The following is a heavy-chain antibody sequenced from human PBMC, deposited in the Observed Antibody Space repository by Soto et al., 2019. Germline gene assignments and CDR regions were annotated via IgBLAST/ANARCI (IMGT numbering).Heavy chain of an antibody. D-gene: IGHD2-8*01. CDR1: GYTLDNHA. Sequence: QLQVVQSEVEVKRPGASVRISCRASGYTLDNHAVTWVRHVRGQGLEGMGWIGALIYSDATNDARKFQDRLTMPRDTSPNTVYMDLGSLRSHATAVYYCERRTKRARGWYFDPWGRGTIVVVSS. CDR2: IGALIYSDAT. J-gene: IGHJ2*01. CDR3: ERRTKRARGWYFDP. V-gene: IGHV1-18*01.